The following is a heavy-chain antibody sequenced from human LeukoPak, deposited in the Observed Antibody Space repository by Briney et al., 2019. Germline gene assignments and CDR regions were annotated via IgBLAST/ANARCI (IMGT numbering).Heavy chain of an antibody. D-gene: IGHD3-22*01. CDR1: GGSISSGGYF. Sequence: SQTLSLTCTVSGGSISSGGYFWSWIRQHPGQGLEWIGYIYYSGTTYYNPSLKSRVIISVDTSKNQFSLKLSSVTAADTAVYFCARPTFSGYYSGPFDIWGQGTIVTVSS. CDR3: ARPTFSGYYSGPFDI. V-gene: IGHV4-31*03. CDR2: IYYSGTT. J-gene: IGHJ3*02.